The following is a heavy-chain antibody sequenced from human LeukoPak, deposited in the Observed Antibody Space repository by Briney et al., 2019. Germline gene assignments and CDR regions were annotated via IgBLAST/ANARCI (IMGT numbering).Heavy chain of an antibody. J-gene: IGHJ5*02. V-gene: IGHV3-23*01. CDR2: ISGSGGST. CDR3: TKDDGSYGFDH. D-gene: IGHD5-18*01. CDR1: GFTFSSYA. Sequence: GGSLRLSCAASGFTFSSYAMSWVRQAPGKGLEWVSAISGSGGSTYYADSVKGRFTISRDNSKNTLYLQVNSLRAEDTAVYYCTKDDGSYGFDHWGQGTLVTVSS.